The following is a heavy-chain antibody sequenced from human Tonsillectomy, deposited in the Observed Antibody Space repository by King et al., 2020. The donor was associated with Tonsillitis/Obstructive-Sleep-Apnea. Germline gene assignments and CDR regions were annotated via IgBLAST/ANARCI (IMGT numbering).Heavy chain of an antibody. V-gene: IGHV4-61*07. Sequence: SWIRQPPGKGLEWIGYIYYSGSTNYNPSLKSRVTISVDTSKNQFSLKLSSLTAAATAVYYCSRQSYYYDSSGLFDYWGQGTLVTVSS. D-gene: IGHD3-22*01. CDR2: IYYSGST. CDR3: SRQSYYYDSSGLFDY. J-gene: IGHJ4*02.